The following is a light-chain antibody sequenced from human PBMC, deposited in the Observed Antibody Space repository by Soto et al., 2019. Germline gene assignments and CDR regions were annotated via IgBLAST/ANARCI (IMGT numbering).Light chain of an antibody. J-gene: IGKJ3*01. CDR1: QSVSSSY. CDR3: QQYGSSLFT. Sequence: EIVLTQSPGTLSLSPGYRATLSCRASQSVSSSYLAWYQQKPGQAPRLLIYGASSRATGIPDRFSGSGSGTDFTLTISRLEPEDFAVYYCQQYGSSLFTFGPGTKVDIK. CDR2: GAS. V-gene: IGKV3-20*01.